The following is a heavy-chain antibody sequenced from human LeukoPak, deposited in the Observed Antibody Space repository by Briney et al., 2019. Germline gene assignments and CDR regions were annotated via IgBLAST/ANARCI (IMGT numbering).Heavy chain of an antibody. CDR1: AFSLNAYN. V-gene: IGHV3-21*04. CDR3: VRDRGTYRPIDY. CDR2: ISYTGTYI. Sequence: GGSLRLSCAASAFSLNAYNMNCVRQAPGKGLEWVSSISYTGTYIYYAYSVKGRFTISRDNAQNSLYLQMNSLRAEDTAIYYCVRDRGTYRPIDYWGQGTLVTVSS. J-gene: IGHJ4*02. D-gene: IGHD1-26*01.